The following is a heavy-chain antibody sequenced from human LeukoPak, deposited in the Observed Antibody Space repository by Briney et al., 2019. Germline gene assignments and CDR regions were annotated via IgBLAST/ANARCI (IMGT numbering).Heavy chain of an antibody. D-gene: IGHD6-19*01. CDR3: ARGNPEYSSGWYWFDP. Sequence: ASVKVSCKASGYTFTGYYIHWVRQAPGQGLEWMGWINPNSGGTNYAQKFQGRVTMTRDTSISTAYMELSGLRSDDTAVYYCARGNPEYSSGWYWFDPWGQGTLVTVSS. V-gene: IGHV1-2*02. CDR1: GYTFTGYY. CDR2: INPNSGGT. J-gene: IGHJ5*02.